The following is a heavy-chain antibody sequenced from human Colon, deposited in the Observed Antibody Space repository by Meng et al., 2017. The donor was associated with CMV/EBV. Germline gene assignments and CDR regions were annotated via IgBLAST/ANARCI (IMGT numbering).Heavy chain of an antibody. J-gene: IGHJ4*02. D-gene: IGHD5-24*01. V-gene: IGHV4-39*07. Sequence: SETLSLTSSVSSGSISSSTYYWGWIRQPPGKGLEWIGSIYYSGNTYYNPSLKSRVTISVDTSKNQFSLKLSPVTAADTAVYYCARVTFGYTLHIDYWGQGTLVTVSS. CDR3: ARVTFGYTLHIDY. CDR2: IYYSGNT. CDR1: SGSISSSTYY.